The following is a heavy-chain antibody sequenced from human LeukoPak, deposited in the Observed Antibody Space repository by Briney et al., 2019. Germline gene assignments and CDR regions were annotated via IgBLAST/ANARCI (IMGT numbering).Heavy chain of an antibody. Sequence: PGGSLRLSCAASGFTFSSYWMHWVRQAPGKGLEWVSGISWNSGSIGYADSVKGRFTISRDNAKNSLYLQMNSLRAEDTALYYCAKDTNFDWLLYLDYWGQGTLVTVSS. CDR3: AKDTNFDWLLYLDY. J-gene: IGHJ4*02. CDR1: GFTFSSYW. V-gene: IGHV3-9*01. CDR2: ISWNSGSI. D-gene: IGHD3-9*01.